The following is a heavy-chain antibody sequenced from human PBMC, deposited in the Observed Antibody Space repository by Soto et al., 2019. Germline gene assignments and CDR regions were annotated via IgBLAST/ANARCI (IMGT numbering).Heavy chain of an antibody. CDR3: ARDPSNYGDYSPRDMDV. CDR2: ISTYNGDT. CDR1: GYTFTRSG. J-gene: IGHJ6*02. V-gene: IGHV1-18*01. Sequence: GASVKVSCKASGYTFTRSGISWVRQAPGQGLEWMGWISTYNGDTNYAQTFQGRVTMTTDTSTSTVHMEVNSLRAEDTAVYYCARDPSNYGDYSPRDMDVWGQGTTVTVSS. D-gene: IGHD4-17*01.